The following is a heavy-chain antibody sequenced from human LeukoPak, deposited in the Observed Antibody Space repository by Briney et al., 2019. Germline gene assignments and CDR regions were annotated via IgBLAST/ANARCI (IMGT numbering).Heavy chain of an antibody. CDR2: IYYSGST. J-gene: IGHJ4*02. CDR1: GGSISSSSYY. V-gene: IGHV4-39*07. D-gene: IGHD7-27*01. Sequence: TSETLSLTCTVSGGSISSSSYYWGWIRQPPGKGLEWIGSIYYSGSTYYNPSLKSRVTISVDTSKNQFSLKLSSVTAADTAVYYCATELGKGGYYFDYWGQGTLVTVSS. CDR3: ATELGKGGYYFDY.